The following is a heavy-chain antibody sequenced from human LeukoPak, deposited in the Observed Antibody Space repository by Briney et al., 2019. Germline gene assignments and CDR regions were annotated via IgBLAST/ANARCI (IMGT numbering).Heavy chain of an antibody. CDR1: GFTLSSYA. V-gene: IGHV3-23*01. D-gene: IGHD6-19*01. J-gene: IGHJ4*02. Sequence: GGSLRLSCAASGFTLSSYAMSWVRQAPGKGLEWVSAISDTGNTYHADSVKGRFTISRDTSKNTVSLQMNSLRAEDTAVYYCAGDKTTGGWYEFDYWGQGTLVTVSS. CDR3: AGDKTTGGWYEFDY. CDR2: ISDTGNT.